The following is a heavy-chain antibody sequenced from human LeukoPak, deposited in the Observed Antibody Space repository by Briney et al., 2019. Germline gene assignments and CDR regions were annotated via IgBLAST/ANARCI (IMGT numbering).Heavy chain of an antibody. CDR1: GGSISSYY. J-gene: IGHJ4*02. CDR2: IYYTGAT. D-gene: IGHD6-19*01. V-gene: IGHV4-59*08. CDR3: ARYGGSGWVIDN. Sequence: PSETLSLTCSVSGGSISSYYWTWIRQPPGKGLEWIGYIYYTGATSYNPSLKSRVTISVDTSKKQFSLKLTSVTAADTAVYYCARYGGSGWVIDNWGQGTLVTVSS.